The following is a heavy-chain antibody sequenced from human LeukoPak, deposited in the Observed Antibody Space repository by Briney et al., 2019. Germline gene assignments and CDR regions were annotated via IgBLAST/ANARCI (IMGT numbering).Heavy chain of an antibody. CDR3: AREVYYYDSSGYYQPEPFDY. CDR1: GYTFTGYY. Sequence: ASVKVSCKASGYTFTGYYMHWVRQAPGQGLEWVGWINPNSGGTNYAQKFQGRVTMTRDTSISTAYMELSRLRSDDTAVYYCAREVYYYDSSGYYQPEPFDYWGQGTLVTVSS. J-gene: IGHJ4*02. D-gene: IGHD3-22*01. CDR2: INPNSGGT. V-gene: IGHV1-2*02.